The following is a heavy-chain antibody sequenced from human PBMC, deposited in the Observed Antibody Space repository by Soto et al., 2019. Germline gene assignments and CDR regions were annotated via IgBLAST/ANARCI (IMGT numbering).Heavy chain of an antibody. CDR3: ARSMVRGIITPDY. CDR1: GGTFSNYA. Sequence: QVQLVQSGAEVKKPGSSVKVSCKASGGTFSNYAITWVRQAPGQGLEWMGGIIPIFGTANSAQKFQGRVTITADESTSTAYMALSSLRSEDTAMYYCARSMVRGIITPDYWGQGTLVAVSS. J-gene: IGHJ4*02. V-gene: IGHV1-69*01. CDR2: IIPIFGTA. D-gene: IGHD3-10*01.